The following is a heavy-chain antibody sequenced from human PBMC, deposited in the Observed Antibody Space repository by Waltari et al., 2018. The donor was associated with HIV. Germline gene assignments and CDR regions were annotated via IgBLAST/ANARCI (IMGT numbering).Heavy chain of an antibody. CDR1: GGSFSGYC. D-gene: IGHD2-2*02. J-gene: IGHJ5*02. CDR2: VSHSGTT. V-gene: IGHV4-34*01. CDR3: ARGHIVVVPAAIQSGWFDP. Sequence: QVQLQQWGAGVLKPSETLSLTCAVSGGSFSGYCWTWIRQPPGKRLELIGEVSHSGTTNYSPSLKSRVTVSVDTSKNQFSLKLNSVTAADTAIYYCARGHIVVVPAAIQSGWFDPWGQGTMVTVSS.